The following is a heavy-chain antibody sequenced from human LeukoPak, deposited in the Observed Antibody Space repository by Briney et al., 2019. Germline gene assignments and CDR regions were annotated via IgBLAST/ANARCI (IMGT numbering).Heavy chain of an antibody. J-gene: IGHJ5*02. CDR1: GGSISSYY. D-gene: IGHD3-10*01. CDR2: IFHSRST. V-gene: IGHV4-59*08. CDR3: ARHSQVVRGWFDP. Sequence: SETLSLTCTVSGGSISSYYWSWIRQPPGKGLEWIGYIFHSRSTNYSPSLKSRVTMSVDTSKSQFSLKLSSVTAADTAVYYCARHSQVVRGWFDPWGQGTLVTVSS.